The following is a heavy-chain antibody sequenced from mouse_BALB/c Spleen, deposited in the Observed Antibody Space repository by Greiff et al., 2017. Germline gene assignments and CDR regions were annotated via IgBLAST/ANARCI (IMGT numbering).Heavy chain of an antibody. J-gene: IGHJ2*01. CDR1: GFAFSSYD. V-gene: IGHV5-12-1*01. CDR3: ARWRFAY. Sequence: EVQVVESGGGLVKPGGSLKLSCAASGFAFSSYDMSWVRQTPEKRLEWVAYISSGGGSTYYPDTVKGRFTISRDNAKNTLYLQMSSLKSEDTAMYYCARWRFAYWGQGTTLTVSS. CDR2: ISSGGGST.